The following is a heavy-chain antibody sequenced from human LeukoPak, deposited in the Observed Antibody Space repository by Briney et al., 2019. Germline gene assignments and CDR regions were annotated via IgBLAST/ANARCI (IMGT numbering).Heavy chain of an antibody. CDR1: GHIFTGYY. CDR3: TRDWLNKAYDP. V-gene: IGHV1-2*02. D-gene: IGHD3-16*01. J-gene: IGHJ4*02. CDR2: IHAETGVT. Sequence: ASVKVSCKDSGHIFTGYYIHWVRQAPGQGLEWMAWIHAETGVTYYAQKFQGRVTLIRDTSISTDYMELTRLRSDDTAIYYCTRDWLNKAYDPWGQGTLVTVSS.